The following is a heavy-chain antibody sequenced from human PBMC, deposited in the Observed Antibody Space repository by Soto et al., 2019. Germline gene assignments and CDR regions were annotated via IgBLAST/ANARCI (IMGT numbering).Heavy chain of an antibody. D-gene: IGHD3-22*01. CDR2: IYYSGDT. CDR3: VRVGRYDDSGYYTYYSDY. CDR1: GGSISSYY. V-gene: IGHV4-59*01. Sequence: SETLSLTCTVSGGSISSYYWSWIRQPPGKGLEWIGYIYYSGDTNYNSSLKSRVTISVDTSKNQFSLKLSSVTAADTAVYYCVRVGRYDDSGYYTYYSDYWGQGTLVTVSS. J-gene: IGHJ4*02.